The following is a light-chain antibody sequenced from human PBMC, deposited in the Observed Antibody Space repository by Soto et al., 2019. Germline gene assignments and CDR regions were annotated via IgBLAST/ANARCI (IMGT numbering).Light chain of an antibody. CDR1: QSVSSNY. CDR2: GAS. V-gene: IGKV3-20*01. Sequence: EIVLTQSPGTLSLSPGERATLSCRASQSVSSNYLAWYQQKPGQAPRLLIYGASSRATGIPDRFSGYGSGTDFTLSISRLEPEDFAVYYCQHYDSPSPAFGQGTKVDIK. J-gene: IGKJ1*01. CDR3: QHYDSPSPA.